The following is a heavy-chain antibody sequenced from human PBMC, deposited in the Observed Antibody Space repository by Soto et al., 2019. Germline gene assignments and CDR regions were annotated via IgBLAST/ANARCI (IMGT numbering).Heavy chain of an antibody. Sequence: QVQPQESGPGLVKPSQTLSLTCNVSGGSVSSGGYYWSWIRQHPGKGLEWIGYIYYTGITYYNPSLQSRVTISLGTSKNQFSLTLTSVAAADTAIYYCASEPTVPSGFDSWGQGTLVTVSS. CDR3: ASEPTVPSGFDS. CDR1: GGSVSSGGYY. D-gene: IGHD4-17*01. V-gene: IGHV4-31*03. CDR2: IYYTGIT. J-gene: IGHJ4*02.